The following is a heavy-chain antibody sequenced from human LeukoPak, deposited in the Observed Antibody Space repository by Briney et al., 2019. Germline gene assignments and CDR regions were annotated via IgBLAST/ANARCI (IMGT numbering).Heavy chain of an antibody. Sequence: SETLSLTCTVSGGSISSSSHYWSWIRQPAGKGLEWIGRIYTSGSTNYNPSLKSRVTVSVDTSKNQFSLKLSSVTAADTAVYYCARYPGGIFAFDPWGQGTLVTVSS. CDR3: ARYPGGIFAFDP. V-gene: IGHV4-61*02. D-gene: IGHD3-3*01. CDR1: GGSISSSSHY. J-gene: IGHJ5*02. CDR2: IYTSGST.